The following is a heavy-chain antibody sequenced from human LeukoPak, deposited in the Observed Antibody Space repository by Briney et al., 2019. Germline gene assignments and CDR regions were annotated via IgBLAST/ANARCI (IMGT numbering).Heavy chain of an antibody. J-gene: IGHJ4*02. D-gene: IGHD6-19*01. CDR3: ARGSRIAVAGDFDY. Sequence: VASVKVSCKASGGTFSSYAISWVRQAPGQGLEWMGGIIPIFGTANYAQKFQGRVTITADESTSTAYMELSSLRSEDTAVYYCARGSRIAVAGDFDYWGQGTLVTVSS. CDR1: GGTFSSYA. V-gene: IGHV1-69*13. CDR2: IIPIFGTA.